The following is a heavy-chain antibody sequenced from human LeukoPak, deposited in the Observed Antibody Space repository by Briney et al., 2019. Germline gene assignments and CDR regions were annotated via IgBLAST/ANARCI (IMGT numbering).Heavy chain of an antibody. CDR1: GGSVSSYY. J-gene: IGHJ6*02. D-gene: IGHD3-9*01. V-gene: IGHV4-59*02. CDR3: ARDKGRYFDWLGGYYYGMDV. Sequence: SETLSLTCTVSGGSVSSYYWSWIRQPPGKGLEWIGYIYYSGSTNYNPSLKSRVTISVDTPKNQFSLKLSSVTAADTAVYYCARDKGRYFDWLGGYYYGMDVWGQGTTVTVSS. CDR2: IYYSGST.